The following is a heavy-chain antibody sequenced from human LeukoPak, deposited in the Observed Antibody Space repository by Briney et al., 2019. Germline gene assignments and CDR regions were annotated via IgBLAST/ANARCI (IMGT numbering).Heavy chain of an antibody. CDR1: GFTFSNYA. J-gene: IGHJ4*02. CDR3: AKEGGETGYSSSWYQTY. Sequence: GGSLRLSCAASGFTFSNYAMSWVRQAPGKGLEWVSAISGSGGSTYYADSVKGRFTISRDNSKNTLYLQMNSLRAEDTAVYYCAKEGGETGYSSSWYQTYWGQGTLVTVSS. CDR2: ISGSGGST. D-gene: IGHD6-13*01. V-gene: IGHV3-23*01.